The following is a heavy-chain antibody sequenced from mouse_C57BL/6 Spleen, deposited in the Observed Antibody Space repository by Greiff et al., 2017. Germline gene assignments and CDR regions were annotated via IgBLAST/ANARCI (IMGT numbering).Heavy chain of an antibody. V-gene: IGHV1-20*01. J-gene: IGHJ3*01. CDR1: GYSFTGYF. Sequence: VQLKESGPELVKPGDSVKISCKASGYSFTGYFMNWVMQSHGKSLEWIGRINPYNGDTFYNQKFKGKATLTVDKSSSTAHMELRSLTSEDSAVYYCARTAQATFWFAYWGQGTLVTVSA. D-gene: IGHD3-2*02. CDR3: ARTAQATFWFAY. CDR2: INPYNGDT.